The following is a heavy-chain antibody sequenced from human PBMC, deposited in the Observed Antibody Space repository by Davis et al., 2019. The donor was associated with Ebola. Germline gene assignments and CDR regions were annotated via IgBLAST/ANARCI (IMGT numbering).Heavy chain of an antibody. CDR3: ARGLRYYDILTGYYGKGADY. CDR2: INPSGGST. Sequence: ASVKVSCKASGYTFTSYYMHWVRQAPGQGLEWMGIINPSGGSTSYAQKFQGRVTMTRDTSTSTVYMEQSSLRSEDTAVYYCARGLRYYDILTGYYGKGADYWGQGTLVTVSS. CDR1: GYTFTSYY. V-gene: IGHV1-46*01. J-gene: IGHJ4*02. D-gene: IGHD3-9*01.